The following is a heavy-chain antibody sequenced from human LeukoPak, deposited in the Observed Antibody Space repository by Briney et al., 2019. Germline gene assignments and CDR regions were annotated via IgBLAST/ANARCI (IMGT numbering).Heavy chain of an antibody. CDR3: ARLAFRRRDGYGPTDY. D-gene: IGHD5-24*01. CDR1: GYSFTSYW. V-gene: IGHV5-51*01. Sequence: GESLKISCKGSGYSFTSYWIGWVRQMPGKGLEWMGIIYPGDSDTRYSPSFQGQVTISADKSISTAYLQWSSLKASDTAMYYCARLAFRRRDGYGPTDYWGQGTLVTVSS. CDR2: IYPGDSDT. J-gene: IGHJ4*02.